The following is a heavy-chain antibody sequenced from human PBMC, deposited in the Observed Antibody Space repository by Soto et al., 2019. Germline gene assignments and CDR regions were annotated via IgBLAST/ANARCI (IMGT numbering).Heavy chain of an antibody. CDR2: ISGSGGST. J-gene: IGHJ6*02. Sequence: GGSLRLSCAASGFTFSSYAMSWVRQAPGKGLEWVSAISGSGGSTYYADSVKGRFTISRDNSKNTLYLQMNSLRAEDTAVYYCAKFHYYDSSGSTPPPYYYYGMDVWGQGTTVTVSS. D-gene: IGHD3-22*01. V-gene: IGHV3-23*01. CDR3: AKFHYYDSSGSTPPPYYYYGMDV. CDR1: GFTFSSYA.